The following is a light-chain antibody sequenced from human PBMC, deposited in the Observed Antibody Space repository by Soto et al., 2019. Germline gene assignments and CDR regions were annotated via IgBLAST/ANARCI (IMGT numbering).Light chain of an antibody. J-gene: IGKJ3*01. Sequence: EIVFTQSPATLSLSPGERATLSCRASQSVGSYLAWYQQKPGKAPLLLYDASNRATGIPARFSGSGSGTDFTLTISSLEPEDFAVYYCQQRSNWPFTFGPGNKVDIK. CDR3: QQRSNWPFT. V-gene: IGKV3-11*01. CDR1: QSVGSY. CDR2: DAS.